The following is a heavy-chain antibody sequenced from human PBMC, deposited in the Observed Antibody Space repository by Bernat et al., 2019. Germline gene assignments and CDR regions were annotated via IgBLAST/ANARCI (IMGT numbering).Heavy chain of an antibody. V-gene: IGHV3-15*07. CDR1: AFIFTDAW. J-gene: IGHJ4*02. D-gene: IGHD3-3*01. Sequence: EVQLVESGGDLVKPGESLRLSCATSAFIFTDAWMNWVRQAPGKGLEGVGRIKSKTDGGTTEYAAPVKGRFTISRDDSKNTVYLQMNSLKIEDTAIYYCNTDRITTFGRFWGQGTLVTVSS. CDR3: NTDRITTFGRF. CDR2: IKSKTDGGTT.